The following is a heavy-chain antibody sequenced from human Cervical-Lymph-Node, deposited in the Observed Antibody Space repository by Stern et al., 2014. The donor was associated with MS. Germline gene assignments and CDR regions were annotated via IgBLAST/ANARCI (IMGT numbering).Heavy chain of an antibody. J-gene: IGHJ4*02. V-gene: IGHV1-24*01. D-gene: IGHD3-10*01. Sequence: QDQLVQSGAEVKKPGASVKVSCKVSGYPLPGLSMHWVRQAPGKGLEWLGGFDPEDGETIYAQKFQGRVTMTEDTSTDTAYMELSSLRSEDTAVYYCATLVWFGELYYFDYWGQGTLVTVSS. CDR3: ATLVWFGELYYFDY. CDR1: GYPLPGLS. CDR2: FDPEDGET.